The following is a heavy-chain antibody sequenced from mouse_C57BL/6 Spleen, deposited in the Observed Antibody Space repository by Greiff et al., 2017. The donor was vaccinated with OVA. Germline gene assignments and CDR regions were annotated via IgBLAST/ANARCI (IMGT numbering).Heavy chain of an antibody. CDR3: AVLLEDY. V-gene: IGHV1-26*01. CDR1: GYTFTDYY. Sequence: EVQLQQSGPELVKPGASVKISCKASGYTFTDYYMNWVKQSHGKSLEWIGDINPNNGGTSYNQKFKGKATLTVDKSSSTAYMVLRSLTSEDSAVYYCAVLLEDYWGQGTTRTVSS. CDR2: INPNNGGT. J-gene: IGHJ2*01. D-gene: IGHD1-1*01.